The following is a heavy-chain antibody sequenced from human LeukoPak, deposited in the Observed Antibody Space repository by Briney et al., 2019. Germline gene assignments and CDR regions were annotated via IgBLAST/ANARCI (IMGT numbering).Heavy chain of an antibody. D-gene: IGHD5-18*01. Sequence: PGGSLRLSCAASGFTFSDYYMSWLRQAPGKGLEWVSYISSSSSYTNYADSVKGRFTISRDNAKNSLYLQMNSLRAEDTAVYYCARSSGYGPNWFDPWGQGTLVTVSS. CDR2: ISSSSSYT. CDR3: ARSSGYGPNWFDP. CDR1: GFTFSDYY. J-gene: IGHJ5*02. V-gene: IGHV3-11*06.